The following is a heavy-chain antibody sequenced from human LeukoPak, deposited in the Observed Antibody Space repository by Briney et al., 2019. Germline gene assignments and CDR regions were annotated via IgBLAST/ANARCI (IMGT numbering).Heavy chain of an antibody. CDR3: ARGSRELWLRVADAFDI. J-gene: IGHJ3*02. D-gene: IGHD5-18*01. CDR1: GGSISSYY. V-gene: IGHV4-59*08. CDR2: IYYSGST. Sequence: PSETLSLTCTVSGGSISSYYWSWIRQPPGKGLEWIGYIYYSGSTNYNPSLKSRVTISVDTSKNQFSLKLSSVAAADTAVYYCARGSRELWLRVADAFDIWGQGTMVTVSS.